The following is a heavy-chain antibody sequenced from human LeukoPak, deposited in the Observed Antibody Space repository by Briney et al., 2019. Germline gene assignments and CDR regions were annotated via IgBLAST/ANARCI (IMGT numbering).Heavy chain of an antibody. CDR2: INHSGST. J-gene: IGHJ5*02. Sequence: SETLSLTCTVSGGSISSSSYYWGWIRQPPGKGLEWIGEINHSGSTNYNPSLKSRVTISVDTSKNQFSLKLSSVTAADTAVYYCARGRGRYCSSTSCYAGWFDPWGQGTLVTVSS. CDR1: GGSISSSSYY. D-gene: IGHD2-2*01. V-gene: IGHV4-39*07. CDR3: ARGRGRYCSSTSCYAGWFDP.